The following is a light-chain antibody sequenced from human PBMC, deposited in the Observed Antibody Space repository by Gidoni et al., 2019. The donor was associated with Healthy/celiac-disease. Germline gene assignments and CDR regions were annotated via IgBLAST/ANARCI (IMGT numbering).Light chain of an antibody. CDR2: AAS. J-gene: IGKJ1*01. V-gene: IGKV1-39*01. CDR1: QSISSY. CDR3: QQSYSTPRT. Sequence: DIQMTQSPSSLSASVGDRVTITCRASQSISSYLNWYQQKPGKAPKLLIYAASSLQSGDPSRFSGSGSGTDFTLTISSLQPEDFATYYCQQSYSTPRTFXQXTKVEIK.